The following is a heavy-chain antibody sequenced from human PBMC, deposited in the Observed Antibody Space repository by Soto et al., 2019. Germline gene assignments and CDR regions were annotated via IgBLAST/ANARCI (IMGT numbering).Heavy chain of an antibody. CDR2: IYYSGST. J-gene: IGHJ6*02. V-gene: IGHV4-39*01. CDR3: AVLTGYRYGYGQHYYYGMEV. D-gene: IGHD5-18*01. CDR1: GGSNSSSSNY. Sequence: SETLSLTRTVSGGSNSSSSNYWGWIRQAPGKWLEWIGSIYYSGSTYYNPSLKSRVTISVDTSKNQFSLKLSSVTAADTAVYYCAVLTGYRYGYGQHYYYGMEVWVQGNTV.